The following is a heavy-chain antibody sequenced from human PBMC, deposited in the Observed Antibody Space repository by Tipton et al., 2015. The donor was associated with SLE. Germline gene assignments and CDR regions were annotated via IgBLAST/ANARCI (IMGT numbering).Heavy chain of an antibody. CDR3: ARGGITKGDY. V-gene: IGHV4-59*11. J-gene: IGHJ4*02. CDR2: IYYSGST. D-gene: IGHD5-24*01. CDR1: GGSISSHY. Sequence: TLSLTCTVSGGSISSHYWSWIRQPPGKGLEWIGYIYYSGSTNYNPSLKSRVTISVDTSKNQFSLKLSSVTAADTAVYYCARGGITKGDYWGQGTLVTVSS.